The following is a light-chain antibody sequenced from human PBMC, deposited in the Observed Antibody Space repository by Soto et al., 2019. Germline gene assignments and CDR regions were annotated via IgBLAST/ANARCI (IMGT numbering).Light chain of an antibody. CDR3: CSYATNSYV. J-gene: IGLJ1*01. CDR1: NNDLGAYSS. CDR2: DVS. V-gene: IGLV2-11*01. Sequence: QSVLAQPRSVSGSPGQSFTISCTGTNNDLGAYSSVSWHQQHPGRAPQLMIYDVSKRPSGVPDRFSGSKSGNTASLTISGLQAEDEADYYCCSYATNSYVFGTGTKVTVL.